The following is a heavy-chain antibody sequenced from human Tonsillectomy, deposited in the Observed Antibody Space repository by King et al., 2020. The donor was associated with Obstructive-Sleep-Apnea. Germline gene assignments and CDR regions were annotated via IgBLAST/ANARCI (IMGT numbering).Heavy chain of an antibody. V-gene: IGHV5-51*01. Sequence: QLVQSGAEVKKPGESLRISCKGSGYRFSNYWIGWVRQMSGKGLEWMGVIYPGDSDTRYSPTFQGQVTISADKSISTAYLQWSRLKASDTAMYYCARAGIAVAGSWGIDSWGQGTLVTVSS. CDR1: GYRFSNYW. CDR2: IYPGDSDT. CDR3: ARAGIAVAGSWGIDS. D-gene: IGHD6-19*01. J-gene: IGHJ4*02.